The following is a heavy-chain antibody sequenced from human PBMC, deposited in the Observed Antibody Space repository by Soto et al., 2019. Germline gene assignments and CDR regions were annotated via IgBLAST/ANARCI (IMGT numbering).Heavy chain of an antibody. CDR2: INPNSGGT. CDR1: GYTFTGYY. V-gene: IGHV1-2*02. CDR3: ARGGIVADWYFDL. D-gene: IGHD5-12*01. Sequence: ASVKVSCKASGYTFTGYYMHWVRQAPGQGLEWMGWINPNSGGTNYAQKLQGRVTMTTDTSTSTAYMELRSLRSDDTAVYYCARGGIVADWYFDLWGRGTLVTVSS. J-gene: IGHJ2*01.